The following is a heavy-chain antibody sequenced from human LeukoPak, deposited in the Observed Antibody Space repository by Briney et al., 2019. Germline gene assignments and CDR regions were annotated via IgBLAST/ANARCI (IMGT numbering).Heavy chain of an antibody. J-gene: IGHJ5*02. D-gene: IGHD4-11*01. CDR2: IIPIFGTA. Sequence: ASVKVSCKASGGTFSSYAISWVRQAPGQGLEWMGGIIPIFGTANYAQKFQGKVTITADESTSTAYMELSSLRSEDTAVYYCARGPRDSNYWFDPWGQGTLVTVSS. CDR3: ARGPRDSNYWFDP. V-gene: IGHV1-69*13. CDR1: GGTFSSYA.